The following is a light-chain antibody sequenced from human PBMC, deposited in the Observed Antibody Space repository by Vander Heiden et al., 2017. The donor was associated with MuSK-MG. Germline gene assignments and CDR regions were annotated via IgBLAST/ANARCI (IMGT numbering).Light chain of an antibody. V-gene: IGKV1-5*01. CDR2: DAS. J-gene: IGKJ3*01. CDR1: QSISSW. CDR3: QQDNRARFT. Sequence: DIQMTQSPSTLSASVGDRVTITCRASQSISSWLAWYQQKPGKAPKLLIYDASSLESGVPSRFSGSGSGTEFTLTISSLQPDDFATYYCQQDNRARFTFGPGTKVDIK.